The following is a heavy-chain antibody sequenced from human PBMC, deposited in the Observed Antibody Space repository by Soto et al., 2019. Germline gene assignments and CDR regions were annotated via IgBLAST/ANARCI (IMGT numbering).Heavy chain of an antibody. CDR2: IYYSGST. Sequence: SETLSLTCTFSCGSIISYYWSWIRQPPGKGLEWIGYIYYSGSTNYNPSLKSRVTISVDTSKNQFSLKLSSVTAADTAVYYCAGSSNWFDPWGQGTLVTVSS. CDR3: AGSSNWFDP. V-gene: IGHV4-59*01. J-gene: IGHJ5*02. D-gene: IGHD1-26*01. CDR1: CGSIISYY.